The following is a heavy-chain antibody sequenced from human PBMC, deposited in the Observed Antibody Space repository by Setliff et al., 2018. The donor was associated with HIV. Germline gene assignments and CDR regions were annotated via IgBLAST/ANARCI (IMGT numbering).Heavy chain of an antibody. CDR1: GGSISNSRYY. J-gene: IGHJ5*02. Sequence: PSETLSLTCTVSGGSISNSRYYWSWIRQPPGKGLEWIGSIYYSGSTYYNPSLKGRVTISVDTSKNQFSLKLSSVTAADAAVYYCASRVYYYDSSGYLREEGFDPWGQGTLVTVLL. V-gene: IGHV4-39*01. CDR2: IYYSGST. CDR3: ASRVYYYDSSGYLREEGFDP. D-gene: IGHD3-22*01.